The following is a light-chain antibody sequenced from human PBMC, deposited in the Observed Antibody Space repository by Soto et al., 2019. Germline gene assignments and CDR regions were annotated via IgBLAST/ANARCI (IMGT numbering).Light chain of an antibody. J-gene: IGKJ4*01. CDR2: GAS. CDR1: QTVTKSY. Sequence: EIVLTQSPGTLSLSPGERATLSCRASQTVTKSYLAWYQQKSGQAPRFLIYGASSRAAGIPDRFSGSGSGTDFTLTISRLEPEDFAVYYCQQYGSSPLTFGGGTKVEIK. CDR3: QQYGSSPLT. V-gene: IGKV3-20*01.